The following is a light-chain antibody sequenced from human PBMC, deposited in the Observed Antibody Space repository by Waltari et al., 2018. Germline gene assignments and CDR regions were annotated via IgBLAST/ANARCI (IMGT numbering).Light chain of an antibody. V-gene: IGKV2-28*01. CDR2: LGS. CDR3: MQALQTLRG. CDR1: QSLLHSNGYNY. Sequence: DIVMTQSPLSLPVTPGEPASISCRSSQSLLHSNGYNYLDWYLQKPEQSPQLLIYLGSNRASGVPDRFSGSGSGTDFTLKISRVEAEDVGVYYCMQALQTLRGFGPGTKVDIK. J-gene: IGKJ3*01.